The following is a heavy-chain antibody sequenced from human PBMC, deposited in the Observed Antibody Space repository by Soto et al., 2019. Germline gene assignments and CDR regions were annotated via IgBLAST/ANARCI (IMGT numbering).Heavy chain of an antibody. V-gene: IGHV2-5*02. D-gene: IGHD2-15*01. Sequence: SGPTLVNPTQTLTLTCTFSGCSLSTSRVGVGWIRQPPGKALEWLALIYWDDDKRYSPSLKSRLTITKDTSKNQVVLTMTNMDPVDTATYYCAHAPVFVSVAYFDYWGQGTLVTVSS. CDR1: GCSLSTSRVG. J-gene: IGHJ4*02. CDR2: IYWDDDK. CDR3: AHAPVFVSVAYFDY.